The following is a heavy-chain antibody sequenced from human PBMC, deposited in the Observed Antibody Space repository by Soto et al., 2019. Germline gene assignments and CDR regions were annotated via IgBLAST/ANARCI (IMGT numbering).Heavy chain of an antibody. Sequence: QVLLQESGPGLVKPSETLSLTCTVSGGSISSYFLNGIRQAPGKGLEWIGYMYFNESTNYNPSLKTRVTRSLDTSKSLFSLKLNSVTAADTAVYYCARDHKEAFDIWGQGTLVTVSS. CDR1: GGSISSYF. CDR2: MYFNEST. CDR3: ARDHKEAFDI. J-gene: IGHJ3*02. V-gene: IGHV4-59*01.